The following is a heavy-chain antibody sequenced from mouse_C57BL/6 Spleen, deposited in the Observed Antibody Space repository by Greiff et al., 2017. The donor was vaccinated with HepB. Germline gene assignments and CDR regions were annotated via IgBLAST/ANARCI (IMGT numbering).Heavy chain of an antibody. CDR3: AIDSSGYPWFAY. V-gene: IGHV1-59*01. J-gene: IGHJ3*01. CDR2: IDPSDRYT. CDR1: GYTFTSYW. Sequence: QVQLQQPGAELVRPGTSVKLSCKASGYTFTSYWMHWVKQRPGQGLEWIGVIDPSDRYTNYNQKFKGKATLTVDTSSSTAYMQLSSLTSEDSAVDYCAIDSSGYPWFAYWGQGTLGTVAA. D-gene: IGHD3-2*02.